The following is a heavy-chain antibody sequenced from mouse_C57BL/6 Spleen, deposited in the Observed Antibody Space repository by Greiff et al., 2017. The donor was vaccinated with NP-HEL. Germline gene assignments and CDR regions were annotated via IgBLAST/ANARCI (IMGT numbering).Heavy chain of an antibody. CDR3: ARYNKGDAMDY. CDR1: GYTFTSYW. Sequence: VQRVESGAELAKPGASVKLSCKASGYTFTSYWLHWVKQRPGQGLEWIGYINPSSGYTKYNQKFKDKATLTADKSSSTAYMQLSSLTYEDSAVYYCARYNKGDAMDYWGQGTSVTVSS. J-gene: IGHJ4*01. CDR2: INPSSGYT. V-gene: IGHV1-7*01. D-gene: IGHD1-3*01.